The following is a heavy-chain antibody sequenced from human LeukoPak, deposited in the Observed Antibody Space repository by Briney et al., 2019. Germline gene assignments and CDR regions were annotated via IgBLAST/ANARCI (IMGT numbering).Heavy chain of an antibody. CDR2: MNPNSGNT. Sequence: ASVKVSCKASGYTFTSYDIDWVRQATGQGLEWMGWMNPNSGNTGSAQKFQGRVSMTRNTSISTAYMELSSLRSEDTAVYYCARGRGRYWFDPWGQGTLVTVSS. CDR3: ARGRGRYWFDP. J-gene: IGHJ5*02. CDR1: GYTFTSYD. D-gene: IGHD3-9*01. V-gene: IGHV1-8*01.